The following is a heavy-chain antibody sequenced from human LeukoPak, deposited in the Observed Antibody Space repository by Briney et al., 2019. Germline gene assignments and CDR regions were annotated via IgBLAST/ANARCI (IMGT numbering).Heavy chain of an antibody. J-gene: IGHJ3*02. V-gene: IGHV1-2*02. CDR2: INPNSGGT. CDR3: ARDPNYVWGSYRYTGAFDI. D-gene: IGHD3-16*02. CDR1: GNTFTNNG. Sequence: ASVKVSCKASGNTFTNNGISWVRQAPGQGLEWMGWINPNSGGTNYAQKFQGRVTMTRDTSISTAYMELSRLRSDDTAVYYCARDPNYVWGSYRYTGAFDIWGQGTMVTVSS.